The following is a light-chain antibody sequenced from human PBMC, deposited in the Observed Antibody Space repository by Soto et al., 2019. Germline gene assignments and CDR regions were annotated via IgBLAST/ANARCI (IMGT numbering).Light chain of an antibody. Sequence: AVVTQEPSLTVSPEGTVTLTCGSSTGAVTSGHYPYWFQQKPGQAPRTLIYHISNKPSWTPARFSGSLLGGKAALTLSGAQPEDEADYYCFLSYSGARVFGGGTKLTVL. CDR3: FLSYSGARV. J-gene: IGLJ2*01. CDR2: HIS. V-gene: IGLV7-46*01. CDR1: TGAVTSGHY.